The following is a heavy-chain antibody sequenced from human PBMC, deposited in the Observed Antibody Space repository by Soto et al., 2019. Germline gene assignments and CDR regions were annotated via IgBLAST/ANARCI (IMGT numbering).Heavy chain of an antibody. CDR2: ISGSGGST. V-gene: IGHV3-23*01. J-gene: IGHJ6*03. Sequence: GGSLRLSCAASGFTFSSYAMSWVRQAPGKGLEWVSAISGSGGSTYYADSVKGRFTISRDNSKNTLYLQMNSLRAEDTAVYYCAKNNDYGSSYYYYYYMDVWGKGTTVTVSS. D-gene: IGHD4-17*01. CDR1: GFTFSSYA. CDR3: AKNNDYGSSYYYYYYMDV.